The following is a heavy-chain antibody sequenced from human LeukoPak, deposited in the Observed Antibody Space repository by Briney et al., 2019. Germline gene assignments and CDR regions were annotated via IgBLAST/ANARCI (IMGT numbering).Heavy chain of an antibody. CDR1: GYSFNNYG. V-gene: IGHV1-18*01. J-gene: IGHJ3*02. Sequence: ASVKVSCKASGYSFNNYGISWVRQAPGQGLEWMGWISAYNGNTNYAQKLQGRVTMTTDTSTNTAYMELRSLRSDDTAVYYCASLDYGDYVSGRTQPDAFDIWGQGTMVTVSS. CDR3: ASLDYGDYVSGRTQPDAFDI. D-gene: IGHD4-17*01. CDR2: ISAYNGNT.